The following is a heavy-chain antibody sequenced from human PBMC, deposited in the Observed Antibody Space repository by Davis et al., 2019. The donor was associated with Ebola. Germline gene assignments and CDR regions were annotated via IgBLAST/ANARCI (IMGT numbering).Heavy chain of an antibody. Sequence: SGPTLVKPTQTLTLTCTFSGFSLSTSGVGVGWIRQPPGKALEWLALIYWDDDKRYSPSLKRRLTITKDTSKNQVVLTMTNMDPVDTATYYCAHRRVSVATIVNWFDPWGQGTLVTVSS. CDR2: IYWDDDK. V-gene: IGHV2-5*02. D-gene: IGHD5-12*01. CDR3: AHRRVSVATIVNWFDP. CDR1: GFSLSTSGVG. J-gene: IGHJ5*02.